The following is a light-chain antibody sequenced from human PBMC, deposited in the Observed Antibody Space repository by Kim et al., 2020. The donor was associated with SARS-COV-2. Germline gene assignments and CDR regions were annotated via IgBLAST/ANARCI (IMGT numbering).Light chain of an antibody. CDR2: AAS. CDR3: QQRESWFS. J-gene: IGKJ4*01. Sequence: EIVLTQSPATLSLSPGARATLSCRASQSLPNGIAWYQQKPGQPPRLLIYAASERATGVPARFSGSGSGTDFTLTISSLEPEDFAVYYCQQRESWFSFGGGTKVDIK. CDR1: QSLPNG. V-gene: IGKV3-11*01.